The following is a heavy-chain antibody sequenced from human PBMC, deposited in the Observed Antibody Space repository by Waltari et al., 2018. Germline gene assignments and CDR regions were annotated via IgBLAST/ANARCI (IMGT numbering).Heavy chain of an antibody. D-gene: IGHD3-16*01. CDR2: IIPILGIA. CDR3: AGGLAGDYVWGSFDY. J-gene: IGHJ4*02. Sequence: QVQLVQSGAEVKKPGSSVKVSCKASGGTFSSYAISWVRQAPGQGLEWMGRIIPILGIANYAQKFQGRVTITADKSTSTAYMELSSLRSEDTAVYYCAGGLAGDYVWGSFDYWGQGTLVTVSS. CDR1: GGTFSSYA. V-gene: IGHV1-69*04.